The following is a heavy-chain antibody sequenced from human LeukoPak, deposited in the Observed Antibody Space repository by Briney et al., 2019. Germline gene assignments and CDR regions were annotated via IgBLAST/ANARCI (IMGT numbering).Heavy chain of an antibody. D-gene: IGHD7-27*01. J-gene: IGHJ6*03. CDR3: ARDPPNWGYYYYYYYMDV. Sequence: PGGSLRLSCAASGFTFSSYSMNWVRQAPGKGLECVSSISSSSSYIYYADSVKGRFTISRDNAKNSPYLQMNSLRAEDTAVYYCARDPPNWGYYYYYYYMDVWGKGTTVTVSS. CDR2: ISSSSSYI. CDR1: GFTFSSYS. V-gene: IGHV3-21*01.